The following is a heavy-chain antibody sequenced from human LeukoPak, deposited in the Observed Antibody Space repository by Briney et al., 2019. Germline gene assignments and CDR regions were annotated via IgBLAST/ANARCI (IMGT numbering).Heavy chain of an antibody. Sequence: GGSLRLSCAASCFTFSSFWMTWVRQAPGQGLEWVANIKQDGSEKFYLDSVKGRFTVSRDNAKNSLFLQMDSLRAEDTAVFYCARGPATYNWNYFFDFWGQGTLVTVSS. V-gene: IGHV3-7*04. CDR2: IKQDGSEK. D-gene: IGHD1-7*01. CDR3: ARGPATYNWNYFFDF. CDR1: CFTFSSFW. J-gene: IGHJ4*02.